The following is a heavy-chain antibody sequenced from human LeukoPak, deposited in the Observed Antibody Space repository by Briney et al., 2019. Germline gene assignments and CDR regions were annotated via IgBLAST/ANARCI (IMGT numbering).Heavy chain of an antibody. CDR3: AREGGPYRPLDY. V-gene: IGHV4-4*02. J-gene: IGHJ4*02. CDR1: GGSITNTNY. Sequence: PSGTLSLTCGVSGGSITNTNYWTWVRQPPGKGLEWIREVNLQGSTNYNPSLMGRVAIAVDTSVNHISLQLTSVTAADTAVYYCAREGGPYRPLDYSGQGTLVTVSS. CDR2: VNLQGST.